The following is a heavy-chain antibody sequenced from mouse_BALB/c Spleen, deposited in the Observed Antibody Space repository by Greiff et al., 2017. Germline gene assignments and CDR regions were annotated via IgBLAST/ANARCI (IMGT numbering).Heavy chain of an antibody. CDR3: ARGWDAGAY. J-gene: IGHJ3*01. D-gene: IGHD4-1*01. V-gene: IGHV2-4-1*01. CDR2: IWSGGST. Sequence: QVQLKESGPGLVQPSQSLSITCTVSGFSLTSYGVHWVRQSPGKGLEWLGVIWSGGSTDYNAAFISRLSISKDNSKSQVFFKMNSLQADDTAIYYCARGWDAGAYWGQGTLVTVSA. CDR1: GFSLTSYG.